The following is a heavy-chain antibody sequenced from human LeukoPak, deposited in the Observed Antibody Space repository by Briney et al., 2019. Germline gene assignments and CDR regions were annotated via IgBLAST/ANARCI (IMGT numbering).Heavy chain of an antibody. Sequence: QSGGSLRLFCAASGFTFSSYGMHWVRQAPGKGLEWVAFIRYDGSNKYYADSVKGRFTISRDNSKNTLYLQMNSLRAEDTAVYYCAKDLHAWIQLWSGLDAFDIWGQGTMVTVSS. J-gene: IGHJ3*02. CDR1: GFTFSSYG. V-gene: IGHV3-30*02. CDR3: AKDLHAWIQLWSGLDAFDI. CDR2: IRYDGSNK. D-gene: IGHD5-18*01.